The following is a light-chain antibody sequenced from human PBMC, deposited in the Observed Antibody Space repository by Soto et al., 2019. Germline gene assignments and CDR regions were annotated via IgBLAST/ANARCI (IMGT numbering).Light chain of an antibody. J-gene: IGKJ1*01. CDR2: VAS. CDR3: QQYNNWSPWT. V-gene: IGKV3-15*01. Sequence: EIVMTQSPATLSVSPGERATLSCRASQSVTSTLAWYQQKPSQAPRLLIYVASTRATGIPARFSGSGSGTEFTLTISSLQSEDFAVYYCQQYNNWSPWTFGQGTKVEIK. CDR1: QSVTST.